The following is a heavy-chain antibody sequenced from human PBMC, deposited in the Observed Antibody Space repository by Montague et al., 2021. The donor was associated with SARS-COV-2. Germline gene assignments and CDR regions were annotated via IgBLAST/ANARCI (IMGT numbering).Heavy chain of an antibody. Sequence: SETLSLTCTVSGGSISSSSYYWGWIRQPPGKGLEWIGSIYYSGSTYYNPSLKSRVTISVDTSKNQFSLKLSSVTAADTAVYYCARSDLSVIVLVAYATRGGYFDLWGRGTLVTVSS. D-gene: IGHD2-8*02. CDR2: IYYSGST. V-gene: IGHV4-39*07. CDR1: GGSISSSSYY. J-gene: IGHJ2*01. CDR3: ARSDLSVIVLVAYATRGGYFDL.